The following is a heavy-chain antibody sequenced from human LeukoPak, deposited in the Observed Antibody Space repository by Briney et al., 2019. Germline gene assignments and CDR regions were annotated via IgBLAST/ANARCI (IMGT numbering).Heavy chain of an antibody. D-gene: IGHD4-17*01. V-gene: IGHV1-69*13. J-gene: IGHJ3*02. CDR1: GGTFSSYA. CDR3: AGGERATVTTPDAFDI. Sequence: SSVKVSCKASGGTFSSYAISWVRQAPGQGLEGMGGIIPIFGTAHLAQKFQGRVTITADESTSTAYMELSSLRSEDTAVYYCAGGERATVTTPDAFDIWGQGTMVTVSS. CDR2: IIPIFGTA.